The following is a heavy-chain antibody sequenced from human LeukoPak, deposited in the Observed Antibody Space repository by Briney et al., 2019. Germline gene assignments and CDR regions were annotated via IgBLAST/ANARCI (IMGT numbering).Heavy chain of an antibody. V-gene: IGHV3-30-3*01. D-gene: IGHD6-13*01. CDR3: VRAIAAAASY. CDR1: GFTFSAYA. CDR2: ISYDESNK. Sequence: GGSLRLSCAASGFTFSAYAIHWVRQAPGKGLEWVAVISYDESNKYYADSVKGRFTITRDNAKNSLSLQMNSLRVEDTAVYYCVRAIAAAASYWGQGTLVTVSS. J-gene: IGHJ4*02.